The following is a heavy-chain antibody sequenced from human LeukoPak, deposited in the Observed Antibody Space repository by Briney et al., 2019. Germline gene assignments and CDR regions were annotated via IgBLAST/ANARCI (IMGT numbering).Heavy chain of an antibody. J-gene: IGHJ3*02. V-gene: IGHV1-18*04. CDR3: TRVRDSNNWWGAFDI. CDR2: ISPNSGNT. D-gene: IGHD6-13*01. Sequence: ASVKVSCKASGYTFATSSISWVRQAPGQRPEWMGWISPNSGNTHYAQNVQGRVTMTTDTSTSTAYMELKTLRSDDTAVYHCTRVRDSNNWWGAFDIWGQGTMVTVSS. CDR1: GYTFATSS.